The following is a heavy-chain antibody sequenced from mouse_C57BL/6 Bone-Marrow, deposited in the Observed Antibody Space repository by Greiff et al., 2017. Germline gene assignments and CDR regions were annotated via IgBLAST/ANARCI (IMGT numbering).Heavy chain of an antibody. J-gene: IGHJ2*01. Sequence: VQLQQSGAELVKPGASVKLSCTASGFNIKDYYIHWVKQRTEQGLEWIGRIDPEDGETKYAPKFQDKATITADTSSNTAYLQLSSLTSEDTAVYYCTRSLIYYGTNYWGQGTTLTVS. CDR3: TRSLIYYGTNY. D-gene: IGHD1-1*01. CDR2: IDPEDGET. CDR1: GFNIKDYY. V-gene: IGHV14-2*01.